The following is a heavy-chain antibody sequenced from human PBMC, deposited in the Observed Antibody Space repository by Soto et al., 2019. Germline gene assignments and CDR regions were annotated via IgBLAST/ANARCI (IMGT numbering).Heavy chain of an antibody. V-gene: IGHV3-15*01. CDR2: IKSKTDGGTT. D-gene: IGHD3-10*01. J-gene: IGHJ4*02. CDR3: TSILLWFGELFGC. CDR1: GFTFSNAW. Sequence: PGGSLRLSCAASGFTFSNAWMSWVRQAPGKGLEWVGRIKSKTDGGTTDYAAPVKGRFTISRDDSKNTLYLQMNSLKTEDTAVYYCTSILLWFGELFGCWGQGTLVTVSS.